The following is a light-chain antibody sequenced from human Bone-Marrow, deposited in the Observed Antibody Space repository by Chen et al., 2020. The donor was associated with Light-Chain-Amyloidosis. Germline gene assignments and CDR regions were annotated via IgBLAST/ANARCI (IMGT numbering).Light chain of an antibody. Sequence: EIVLTQSPGTLSLSPGEGAILSCRASQTISSNYLTWYQLKFGQAPRLLIYGSSSRATGIPDRFAGRWSGTDFTLTINRLEPEHFAMYYCEQYGTSPLTFGGGTKVEIQ. CDR1: QTISSNY. CDR3: EQYGTSPLT. CDR2: GSS. J-gene: IGKJ4*01. V-gene: IGKV3-20*01.